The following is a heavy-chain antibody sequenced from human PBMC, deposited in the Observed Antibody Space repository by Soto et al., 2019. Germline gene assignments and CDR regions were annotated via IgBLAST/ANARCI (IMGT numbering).Heavy chain of an antibody. CDR3: ARHAPNIVVVPAAPFDY. Sequence: SETLSLTCTVSGGSISSSSYYWGWIRQPPGKGLEWIGSIYYSGSTYYNPSLKSRVTISVDTSKNQFSLKLSSVTAADTAVYYCARHAPNIVVVPAAPFDYWGQGTLVTVSS. J-gene: IGHJ4*02. D-gene: IGHD2-2*01. V-gene: IGHV4-39*01. CDR2: IYYSGST. CDR1: GGSISSSSYY.